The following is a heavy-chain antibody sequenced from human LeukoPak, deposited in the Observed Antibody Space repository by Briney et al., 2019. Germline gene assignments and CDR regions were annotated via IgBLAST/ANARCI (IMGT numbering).Heavy chain of an antibody. CDR3: AKSFSGGWYSFDS. V-gene: IGHV3-23*01. CDR1: GFTFSNYA. D-gene: IGHD6-19*01. J-gene: IGHJ4*02. Sequence: GGSLRLSCAASGFTFSNYAMSWVRQAPGKGLEWVSAIGTSDTTRYSGDSVKGRFTISRDNSKNTLYLQINSLRAEDTAVYFCAKSFSGGWYSFDSWGQGTQVTVSS. CDR2: IGTSDTTR.